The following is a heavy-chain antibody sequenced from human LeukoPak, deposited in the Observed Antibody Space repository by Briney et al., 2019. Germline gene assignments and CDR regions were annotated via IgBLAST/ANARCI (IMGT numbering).Heavy chain of an antibody. CDR2: INAGNGNT. J-gene: IGHJ4*02. CDR3: ARGIEASSGWYVIVY. Sequence: ASVKVSCKASGYTFIDYAMHWVRQAPGQRLEWMGWINAGNGNTKYSQKFQGRVIITRDTSATIAYMELSRLRSEDTAVYYCARGIEASSGWYVIVYWGQGTLVIVSS. D-gene: IGHD6-19*01. CDR1: GYTFIDYA. V-gene: IGHV1-3*01.